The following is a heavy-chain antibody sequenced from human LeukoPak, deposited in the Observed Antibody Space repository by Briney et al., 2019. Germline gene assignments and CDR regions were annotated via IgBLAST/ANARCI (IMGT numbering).Heavy chain of an antibody. CDR2: INPNSGGT. V-gene: IGHV1-2*04. D-gene: IGHD1-26*01. J-gene: IGHJ4*02. CDR3: ATGIPSGSYQPFNY. CDR1: GYTFTGYY. Sequence: ASVKVSCKASGYTFTGYYMHWVRQAPGQGLEWMGWINPNSGGTNYAQKFQGWVTMTRDTSISTAYMELSRLRSDDTAVYYCATGIPSGSYQPFNYWGQGTLVTVSS.